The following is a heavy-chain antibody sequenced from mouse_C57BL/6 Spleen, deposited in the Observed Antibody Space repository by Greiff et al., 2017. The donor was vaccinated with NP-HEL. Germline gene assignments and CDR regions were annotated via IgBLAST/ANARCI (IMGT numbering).Heavy chain of an antibody. J-gene: IGHJ4*01. D-gene: IGHD1-1*01. Sequence: QVQLQQSGPGLVQPSQSLSITCTVSGFSLTSYGVHWVRQPPGKGLEWLGVIWSGGSTDYNAAFISRLSISKDNSKSQVFFKMNSLQADDTAIYYCATTVVARDHYYAMDYWGQGTSVTVSS. CDR3: ATTVVARDHYYAMDY. CDR1: GFSLTSYG. CDR2: IWSGGST. V-gene: IGHV2-4*01.